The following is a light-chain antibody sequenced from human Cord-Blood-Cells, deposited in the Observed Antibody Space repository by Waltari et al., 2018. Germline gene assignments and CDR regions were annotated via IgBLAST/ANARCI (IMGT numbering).Light chain of an antibody. V-gene: IGLV2-11*01. CDR3: CSYAGSYTYWV. Sequence: QSALIPPRPVSGSPGQSVTISCTGTSRHHGGPNYASWYQQHPGKAPKLMIYDVSKRPSGVPDRFSGSKSGNTASLTISGLQAEDEADYYCCSYAGSYTYWVFGGGTKLTVL. CDR2: DVS. J-gene: IGLJ3*02. CDR1: SRHHGGPNY.